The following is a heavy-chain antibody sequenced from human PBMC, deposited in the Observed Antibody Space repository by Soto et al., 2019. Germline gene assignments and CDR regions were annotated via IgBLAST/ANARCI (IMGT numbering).Heavy chain of an antibody. D-gene: IGHD1-26*01. V-gene: IGHV3-30*18. CDR2: ISYDGSNK. CDR1: GFTFSSYG. CDR3: AKGEVGSSFDY. J-gene: IGHJ4*02. Sequence: QVQLVESGGGVAQPGRSLRLSCAASGFTFSSYGMHWVRQAPGKGLEWVAVISYDGSNKYYADSVKGRFTISRDNSKNTLYLQMNSLRAEDTAVYYCAKGEVGSSFDYWGQGTLVTVSS.